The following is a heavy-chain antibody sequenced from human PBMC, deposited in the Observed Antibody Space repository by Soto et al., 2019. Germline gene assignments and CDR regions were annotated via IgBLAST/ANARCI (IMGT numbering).Heavy chain of an antibody. Sequence: QITLKESGPTLVKPTQTLTLTCTFSGFSLSSTRMAVGWIRQPPGKALEWLALIYWDDDKRYSPFLKRRLPITKDTSKIQVVLTMSNMDPVDTARYYCAHIVVAGLGYYFDYWGQGTLVTVSS. CDR1: GFSLSSTRMA. D-gene: IGHD6-19*01. CDR2: IYWDDDK. V-gene: IGHV2-5*02. CDR3: AHIVVAGLGYYFDY. J-gene: IGHJ4*02.